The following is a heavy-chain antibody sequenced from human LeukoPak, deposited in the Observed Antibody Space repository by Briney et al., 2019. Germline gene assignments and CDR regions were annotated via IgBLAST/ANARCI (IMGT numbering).Heavy chain of an antibody. J-gene: IGHJ4*02. CDR1: GGSISSGSSS. V-gene: IGHV4-61*02. CDR2: IYTSGST. D-gene: IGHD1-1*01. Sequence: PSQTLSPTWTVSGGSISSGSSSWGWIRQPAGKGLEWIGRIYTSGSTNYNPSLKSRVTISVDTSKNQFSLKLSSVTAADTAVYYCARDGSTQFDYWGQGTLVAVSS. CDR3: ARDGSTQFDY.